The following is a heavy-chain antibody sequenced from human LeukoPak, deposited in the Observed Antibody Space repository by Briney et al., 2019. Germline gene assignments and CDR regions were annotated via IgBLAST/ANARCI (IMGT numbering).Heavy chain of an antibody. J-gene: IGHJ4*02. V-gene: IGHV1-2*02. CDR1: GYTFTGYY. CDR2: INPNSGGT. CDR3: ARDYCGGDCYPEYYFDY. Sequence: GSSVKVSCKSSGYTFTGYYMHWVRQAPGQGLEWMGWINPNSGGTNYAQKFQGRVTMTRDTSISTAYMELSRLRSDDTAVYYCARDYCGGDCYPEYYFDYWGQGTLVTVSS. D-gene: IGHD2-21*02.